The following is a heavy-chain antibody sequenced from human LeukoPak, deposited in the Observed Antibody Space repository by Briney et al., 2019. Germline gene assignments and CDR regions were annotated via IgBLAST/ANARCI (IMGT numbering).Heavy chain of an antibody. J-gene: IGHJ3*02. CDR1: GFTFSSYG. CDR3: AKRGGLRATPSAIGDAFDI. D-gene: IGHD3-10*01. Sequence: PGGSLRLSCAASGFTFSSYGMHWVRQAPGKGLEWVAFIRYDGSNKYYADSVKGRFTISRDNSKNTLYLQMNSLRAEDTAVYYCAKRGGLRATPSAIGDAFDIWGQGTMVTVSS. CDR2: IRYDGSNK. V-gene: IGHV3-30*02.